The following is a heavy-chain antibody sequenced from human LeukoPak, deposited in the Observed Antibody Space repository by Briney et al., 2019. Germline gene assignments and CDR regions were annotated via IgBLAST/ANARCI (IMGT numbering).Heavy chain of an antibody. J-gene: IGHJ3*02. CDR2: ISGSGAST. D-gene: IGHD1-7*01. Sequence: GGSLRLSCAASGFTFSSYAMRWVRQAPGKGLEWVSAISGSGASTYYADSVKGRFTISRDNSKNTLYLLMNSLRAEDTAVYYCAKFPTGTRAFDIWGQGTMVTVSS. CDR1: GFTFSSYA. CDR3: AKFPTGTRAFDI. V-gene: IGHV3-23*01.